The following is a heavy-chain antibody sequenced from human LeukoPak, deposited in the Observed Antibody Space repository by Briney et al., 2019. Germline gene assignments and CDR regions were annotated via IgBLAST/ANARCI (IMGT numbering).Heavy chain of an antibody. D-gene: IGHD3-22*01. J-gene: IGHJ3*01. CDR2: IVVGSGNT. V-gene: IGHV1-58*01. Sequence: ASVTVSCKASGFTFTSSAVQWVRQARGQRLEWIGWIVVGSGNTNYAQKFQERVTITRDMSTSLVYMELSSLRSEDTAVYYCAAEAAYYYDSRDAFDVWGQGTMVTVSS. CDR1: GFTFTSSA. CDR3: AAEAAYYYDSRDAFDV.